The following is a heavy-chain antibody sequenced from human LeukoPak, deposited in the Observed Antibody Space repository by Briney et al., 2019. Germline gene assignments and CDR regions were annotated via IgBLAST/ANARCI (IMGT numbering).Heavy chain of an antibody. CDR2: INHSGST. J-gene: IGHJ4*02. V-gene: IGHV4-34*01. Sequence: SETLSLTCAVYGGSFSGYYWSWIRQPPGKGLEWIGEINHSGSTNYNPSLKSRVTISVDTSKNQFSLKLSSVTAADTAVYYCARHQEDIVVVVAATSFDYWGQGTLVTVSS. D-gene: IGHD2-15*01. CDR3: ARHQEDIVVVVAATSFDY. CDR1: GGSFSGYY.